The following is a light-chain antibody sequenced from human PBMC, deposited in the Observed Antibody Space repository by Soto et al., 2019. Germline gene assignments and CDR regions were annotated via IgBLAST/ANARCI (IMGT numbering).Light chain of an antibody. CDR1: QTVSRSY. V-gene: IGKV3-20*01. CDR3: QHFDSSPT. Sequence: EIVLTQSPGTLSLSPGESVTLSCRASQTVSRSYFVWYQQKPGQAPSLLIYGASARAPGIPDRFSGTGSGTESTLTISRLEPEDFAVYFCQHFDSSPTFGGGTKVEIK. CDR2: GAS. J-gene: IGKJ4*01.